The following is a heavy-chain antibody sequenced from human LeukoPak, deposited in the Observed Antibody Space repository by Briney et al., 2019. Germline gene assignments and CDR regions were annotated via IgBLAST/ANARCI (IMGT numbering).Heavy chain of an antibody. V-gene: IGHV3-30*01. CDR1: GFNFSSYA. J-gene: IGHJ4*02. CDR3: ARSSLEWELLTYFDY. CDR2: ISYDGSNK. D-gene: IGHD1-26*01. Sequence: GGSLRLLCSASGFNFSSYAMHWVRQAPGKGLEGVAVISYDGSNKYYADSVKGRFTISRDNSKNTLYLQMNSLRAEDTAVYYCARSSLEWELLTYFDYWGQGTLVTVSS.